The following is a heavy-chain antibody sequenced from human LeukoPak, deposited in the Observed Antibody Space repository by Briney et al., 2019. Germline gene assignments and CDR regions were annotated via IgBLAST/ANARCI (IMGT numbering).Heavy chain of an antibody. J-gene: IGHJ4*02. CDR2: TYYRSKWYN. Sequence: SQTLLLTCAISGDSVSSNSAAWNWIRQSPSSGLEWLGMTYYRSKWYNDYAVSVKSRITINPDTSKNQFSLQLNSVTPEDTAVYYCARDRHPHYYLDCWGQGTLVTVSS. V-gene: IGHV6-1*01. CDR1: GDSVSSNSAA. CDR3: ARDRHPHYYLDC.